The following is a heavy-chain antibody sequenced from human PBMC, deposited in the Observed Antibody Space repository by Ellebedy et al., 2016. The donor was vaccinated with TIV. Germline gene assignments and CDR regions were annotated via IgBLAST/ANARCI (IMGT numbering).Heavy chain of an antibody. J-gene: IGHJ4*02. CDR1: GFTFGDYA. CDR3: GSIGNGWYWG. V-gene: IGHV3-49*04. D-gene: IGHD6-19*01. CDR2: IRSKPYGAAT. Sequence: PGGSLRLSCATSGFTFGDYAMTWVRQAPGKGLEWVGFIRSKPYGAATEYAASVKGRFTISRDDSTSIAYLQMNSLKTEDTAVYYCGSIGNGWYWGWGQGTLVTVSS.